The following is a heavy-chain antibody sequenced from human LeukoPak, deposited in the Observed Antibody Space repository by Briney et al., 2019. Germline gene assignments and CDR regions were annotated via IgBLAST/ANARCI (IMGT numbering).Heavy chain of an antibody. Sequence: SETLSLTCTVSGGSISSSSYYWGWIRQPPGKGLEWIGSIYYSGSTYYNPSLKSRVTISVDTSKNQFSLKLSSVTAADTAVYYCARDSSGWYERNYFDYWGQGTLVTVSS. V-gene: IGHV4-39*07. CDR3: ARDSSGWYERNYFDY. D-gene: IGHD6-19*01. J-gene: IGHJ4*02. CDR1: GGSISSSSYY. CDR2: IYYSGST.